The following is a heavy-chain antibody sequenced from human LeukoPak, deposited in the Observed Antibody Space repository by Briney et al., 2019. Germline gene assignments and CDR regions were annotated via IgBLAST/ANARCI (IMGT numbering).Heavy chain of an antibody. CDR2: ISGSGGST. J-gene: IGHJ3*02. CDR3: ARAYGNAFDI. D-gene: IGHD4-17*01. V-gene: IGHV3-23*01. CDR1: GLTFSSYA. Sequence: PGGSLRLSCAASGLTFSSYAMSWVRQAPGEGLEWVSAISGSGGSTYYADSVKGRFTISRDNAKNSLFLQMNSLRAEDTAVYYCARAYGNAFDIWGQGTMVTVSS.